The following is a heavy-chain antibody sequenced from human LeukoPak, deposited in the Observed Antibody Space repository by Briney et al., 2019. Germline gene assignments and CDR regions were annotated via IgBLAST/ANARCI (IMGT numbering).Heavy chain of an antibody. D-gene: IGHD1-14*01. CDR3: AKDITFGALNY. V-gene: IGHV3-23*01. CDR2: ISGSGGST. J-gene: IGHJ4*02. Sequence: GGSLRLSCAASGFTFSSYAMSWVRQAPGRGLEWISAISGSGGSTYYADSVKGRFTISRDNSKNTLYLQMNSLRAEDTAVYYCAKDITFGALNYWGQGTLVTVSP. CDR1: GFTFSSYA.